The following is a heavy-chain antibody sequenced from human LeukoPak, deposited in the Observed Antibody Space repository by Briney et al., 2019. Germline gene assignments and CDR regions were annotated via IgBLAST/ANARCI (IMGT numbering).Heavy chain of an antibody. V-gene: IGHV4-4*07. J-gene: IGHJ6*03. Sequence: SETLSLTCTVSGGSISSYYWSWIRQPAGKGLEWIGRIYTSGSTNYNPSLKSRVTMSVDTSKNQFSLKLSSVTAADTAVYYCARDRPSVYGDYVGYYYYMDVWGKGTTVTISS. CDR3: ARDRPSVYGDYVGYYYYMDV. CDR2: IYTSGST. D-gene: IGHD4-17*01. CDR1: GGSISSYY.